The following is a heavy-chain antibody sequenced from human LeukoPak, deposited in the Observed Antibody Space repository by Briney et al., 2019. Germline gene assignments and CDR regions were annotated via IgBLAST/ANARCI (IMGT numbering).Heavy chain of an antibody. V-gene: IGHV3-23*01. D-gene: IGHD3-9*01. CDR2: VSASGGTT. J-gene: IGHJ4*02. Sequence: GGSLRLSCAASGFTFSSFSMNWVRQAPGKGLEWISTVSASGGTTYYADSVKGRFTISRDNSKNTLYLQVNSLRAEDTALYYCAKARRYFDWLTDYWGQGTLVTVSS. CDR3: AKARRYFDWLTDY. CDR1: GFTFSSFS.